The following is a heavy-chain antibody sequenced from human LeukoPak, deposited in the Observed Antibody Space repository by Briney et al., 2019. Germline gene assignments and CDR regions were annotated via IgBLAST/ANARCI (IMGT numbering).Heavy chain of an antibody. J-gene: IGHJ6*02. CDR1: GFTFSSYA. CDR2: ISGRGGTI. Sequence: GGSLRLSCAASGFTFSSYAMNWVRQAPGQGLEWVSAISGRGGTIYYADSVKGRFTISRDNSKNTLYLQMNSLRAEDTAIYYCAKDVPAYSGYDYVYYYHGMDVWGQGTTVTVSS. V-gene: IGHV3-23*01. CDR3: AKDVPAYSGYDYVYYYHGMDV. D-gene: IGHD5-12*01.